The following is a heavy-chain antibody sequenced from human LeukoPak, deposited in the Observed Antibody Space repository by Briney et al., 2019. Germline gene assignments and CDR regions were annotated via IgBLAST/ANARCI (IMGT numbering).Heavy chain of an antibody. CDR1: GGTFSSYA. CDR3: ARMKPSYDSSGYYYDWYFDY. J-gene: IGHJ4*02. V-gene: IGHV1-69*05. CDR2: IIPIFGTA. D-gene: IGHD3-22*01. Sequence: AASVKVSCKASGGTFSSYAISWVRQAPEQGLEWMGGIIPIFGTANYAQKFQGRVAITTDESTGTAYMELSSLRSEDTAVYYCARMKPSYDSSGYYYDWYFDYWGQGTLVTVSS.